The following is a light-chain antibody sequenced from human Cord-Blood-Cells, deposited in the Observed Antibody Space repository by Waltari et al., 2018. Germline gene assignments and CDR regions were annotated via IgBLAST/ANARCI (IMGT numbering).Light chain of an antibody. CDR3: QQYNSYLYT. V-gene: IGKV1-5*03. CDR1: QSISSW. CDR2: KAS. J-gene: IGKJ2*01. Sequence: DIQMTQSPPTLSASVGDRVTITCRASQSISSWLAWYQQKPGKAPKLLIYKASSLESGVPSRFSGSGSVTEFTLTISSLQPDDFATYYCQQYNSYLYTFGQGTKLEIK.